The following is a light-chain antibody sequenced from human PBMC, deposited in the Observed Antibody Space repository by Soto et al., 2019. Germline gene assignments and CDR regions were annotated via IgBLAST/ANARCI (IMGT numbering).Light chain of an antibody. CDR3: QQYYNWPPYT. V-gene: IGKV3-15*01. CDR1: QSVDTN. Sequence: EVVMTQSPATLSVSPGDRATLSCRASQSVDTNVAWYQQKPGQAPRLLVYGASSRATGIPARFTGFGSGTDFTIIISGMQSDDFAVYYCQQYYNWPPYTFGQGTKLQIK. J-gene: IGKJ2*01. CDR2: GAS.